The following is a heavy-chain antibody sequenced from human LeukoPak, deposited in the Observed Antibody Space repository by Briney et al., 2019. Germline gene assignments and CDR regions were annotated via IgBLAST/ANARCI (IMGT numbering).Heavy chain of an antibody. V-gene: IGHV1-46*01. J-gene: IGHJ6*03. CDR1: GYTFTSYY. D-gene: IGHD1-14*01. CDR3: ARGTAGTDYYYYMDV. CDR2: INPSGGST. Sequence: ASVKVSCKASGYTFTSYYMHWVRQAPGQGLEWMGIINPSGGSTSYAQKFQGRVTMTRDTSTSTVYMELSSLRSDDTAVYYCARGTAGTDYYYYMDVWGKGTTVTVSS.